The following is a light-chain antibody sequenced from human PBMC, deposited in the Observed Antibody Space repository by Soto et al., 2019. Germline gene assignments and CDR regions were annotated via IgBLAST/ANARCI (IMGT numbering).Light chain of an antibody. V-gene: IGKV3-15*01. Sequence: EIVLTQSPGTLSLSPGERATLSCRASQGIGSTLAWYQQKPGQTPRLLIYGASTRATGVPARFSGSASGTEFTLTITSLQSEDFAVYYCQHYANWPLTFGGGTKVDIK. J-gene: IGKJ4*01. CDR1: QGIGST. CDR3: QHYANWPLT. CDR2: GAS.